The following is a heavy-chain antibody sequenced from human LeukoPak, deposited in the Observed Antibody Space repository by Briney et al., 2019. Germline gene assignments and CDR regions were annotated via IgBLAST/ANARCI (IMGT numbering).Heavy chain of an antibody. CDR3: ARDTAVEC. J-gene: IGHJ4*02. CDR2: IDSGGGT. V-gene: IGHV3-53*01. Sequence: GGSLRLSCAASGFTVRANYMSWVRQAPGKGLEWVSVIDSGGGTYYADSVKGRFTISRDNSKNTLYLQMNSLRVEDTAVYYCARDTAVECWGQGTLVTVSS. CDR1: GFTVRANY. D-gene: IGHD5-18*01.